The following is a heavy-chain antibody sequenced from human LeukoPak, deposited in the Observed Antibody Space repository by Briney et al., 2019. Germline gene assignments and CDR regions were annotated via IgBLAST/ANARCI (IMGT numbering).Heavy chain of an antibody. D-gene: IGHD3-9*01. CDR1: GYTFTSYG. Sequence: SVKVSCKASGYTFTSYGISWVRQAPGQGLEWMGGIIPIFGTANYAQKFQGRVTITADESTSTAYMELSSLRSEDTAVYYCARGYYDILTGYYMEAAKYYYYGMDVWGQGTTVTVS. J-gene: IGHJ6*02. CDR2: IIPIFGTA. CDR3: ARGYYDILTGYYMEAAKYYYYGMDV. V-gene: IGHV1-69*13.